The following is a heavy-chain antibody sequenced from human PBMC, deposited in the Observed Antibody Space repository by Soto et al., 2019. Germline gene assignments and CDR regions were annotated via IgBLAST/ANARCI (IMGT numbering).Heavy chain of an antibody. CDR3: AKVRVEIDVACDH. Sequence: EVQLLESGGGLVQPGGSLRLSCAASGLTFSNYPMSWVRQAPGKGLEWVSTVRVSGGTTYYTDSVKGRFTISRDNSKNTLYLQMNSLRAEDTAVYDCAKVRVEIDVACDHWGQGTLVTVSS. D-gene: IGHD5-12*01. V-gene: IGHV3-23*01. CDR2: VRVSGGTT. J-gene: IGHJ4*02. CDR1: GLTFSNYP.